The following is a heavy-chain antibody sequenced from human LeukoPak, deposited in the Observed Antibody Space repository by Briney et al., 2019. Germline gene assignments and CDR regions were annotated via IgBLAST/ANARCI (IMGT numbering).Heavy chain of an antibody. J-gene: IGHJ5*02. D-gene: IGHD6-19*01. CDR3: ARGSTRDSSGWYGPGKWFDP. Sequence: ASVKVSCKASGYTFTDHYMHWVRQAPGQGLEWMGWINPNSGGTNYAQNFQGRVTMTRDTSISTAFLELSSLRSDDTAVYYCARGSTRDSSGWYGPGKWFDPWGQGTLVTVSS. CDR2: INPNSGGT. CDR1: GYTFTDHY. V-gene: IGHV1-2*02.